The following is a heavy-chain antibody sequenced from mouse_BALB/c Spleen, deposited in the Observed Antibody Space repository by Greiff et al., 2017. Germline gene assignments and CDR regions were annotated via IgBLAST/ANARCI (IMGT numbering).Heavy chain of an antibody. Sequence: QVQLQQSGAELVKPGASVKLSCKASGYTFTSYWMHWVKQRPGQGLEWIGEINPSNGRTNYNETFKSKATLTVDKSSSTAYMQLSSLTSEDSAVYYSARDKYSSSLFANGGKGTLVTVS. D-gene: IGHD1-1*01. J-gene: IGHJ3*01. CDR2: INPSNGRT. CDR3: ARDKYSSSLFAN. V-gene: IGHV1S81*02. CDR1: GYTFTSYW.